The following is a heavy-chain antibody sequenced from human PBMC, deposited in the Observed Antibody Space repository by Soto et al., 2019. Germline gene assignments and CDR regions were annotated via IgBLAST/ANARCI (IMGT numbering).Heavy chain of an antibody. D-gene: IGHD4-17*01. CDR1: VSSIRPYY. V-gene: IGHV4-59*01. CDR3: TRVGGYYGDYPNFDY. CDR2: IYYSGST. Sequence: SETLSLTCSVSVSSIRPYYWSWIRQPPGKGLEWIGNIYYSGSTNYNSSLKSRVIMSVASSKNQVSLRLNSVTAADTAVYYCTRVGGYYGDYPNFDYWGQGALVTVSS. J-gene: IGHJ4*02.